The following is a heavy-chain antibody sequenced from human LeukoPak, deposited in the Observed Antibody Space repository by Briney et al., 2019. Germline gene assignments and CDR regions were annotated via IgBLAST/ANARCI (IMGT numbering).Heavy chain of an antibody. CDR1: GGSISSSSYY. D-gene: IGHD4-17*01. Sequence: SETLSLTCTVSGGSISSSSYYWSWIRQPPGKGLEWIGYIYYSGSTNYKPSLKSRVTISVETSKNQFSLKLRSVTAADTAVYYCARDFGDYLHFDYWGQGTLVTVSS. J-gene: IGHJ4*02. CDR2: IYYSGST. V-gene: IGHV4-61*01. CDR3: ARDFGDYLHFDY.